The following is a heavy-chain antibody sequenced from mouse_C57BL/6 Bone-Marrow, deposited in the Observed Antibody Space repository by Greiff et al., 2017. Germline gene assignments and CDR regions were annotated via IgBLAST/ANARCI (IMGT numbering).Heavy chain of an antibody. CDR2: ISDGGSYT. V-gene: IGHV5-4*01. Sequence: EVQGVESGGGLVKPGGSLKLSCAASGFTFSSYAMSWVRQTPEKRLEWVATISDGGSYTYYPDNVKGRFTISRDNAKNNLYLQMSHQKSEDTAMYYCARAYITTVVGAYWGQGTLVTVSA. CDR1: GFTFSSYA. D-gene: IGHD1-1*01. J-gene: IGHJ3*01. CDR3: ARAYITTVVGAY.